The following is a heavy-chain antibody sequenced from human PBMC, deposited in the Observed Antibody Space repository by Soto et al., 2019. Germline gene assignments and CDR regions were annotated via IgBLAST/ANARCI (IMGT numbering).Heavy chain of an antibody. Sequence: QVQLQESGPGLVKPSETLSLTCTVSGGSISSYYWSWIRQPPGKGLEWIGYIYYSGSTNYNPSLKSRVTISVDTSKNQFSLKLSSVTAADTAVYYCARRRYNWNDGIRGAFDIWGQGTMVTVSS. CDR3: ARRRYNWNDGIRGAFDI. CDR1: GGSISSYY. V-gene: IGHV4-59*08. D-gene: IGHD1-20*01. CDR2: IYYSGST. J-gene: IGHJ3*02.